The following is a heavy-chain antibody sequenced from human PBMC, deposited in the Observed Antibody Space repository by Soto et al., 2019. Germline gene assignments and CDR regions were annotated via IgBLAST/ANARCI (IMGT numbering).Heavy chain of an antibody. V-gene: IGHV3-9*01. Sequence: EVQLVESGGGLVQPGRSLRLSCAASGFTFDDYAMHWVRQAPGKGLEWVSGISWNSGSIGYADSVKGRFTISRDNATTSLYLQMNSLRAEHTALYYCAKDAITMVRGVISYYGMDVWGQGTTVTVSS. CDR2: ISWNSGSI. D-gene: IGHD3-10*01. CDR1: GFTFDDYA. J-gene: IGHJ6*02. CDR3: AKDAITMVRGVISYYGMDV.